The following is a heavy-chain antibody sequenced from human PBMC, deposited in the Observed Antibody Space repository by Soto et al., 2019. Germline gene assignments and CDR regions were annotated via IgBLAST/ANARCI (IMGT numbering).Heavy chain of an antibody. V-gene: IGHV1-18*01. CDR3: AGDSTAAGTGGGYYYYGMDV. CDR1: GYTFTSYG. Sequence: QVQLVQSGAEVKKPGASVKVSCKASGYTFTSYGISWVRQAPGQGLEWMGWISAYNGNTNYAQKLQGRVTMTTDTSTSTAYMELRSLRSDDTAVYDCAGDSTAAGTGGGYYYYGMDVWGQGTTVTVSS. CDR2: ISAYNGNT. J-gene: IGHJ6*02. D-gene: IGHD6-13*01.